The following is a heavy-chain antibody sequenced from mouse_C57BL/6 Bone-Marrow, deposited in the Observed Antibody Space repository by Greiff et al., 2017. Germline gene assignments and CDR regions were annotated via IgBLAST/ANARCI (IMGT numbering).Heavy chain of an antibody. D-gene: IGHD1-1*01. CDR3: TTDYYGTGAWFAY. Sequence: VHVKQSGAELVRPGASVKLSCTASGFNIKDYYMHWVKQRPEQGLEWIGRIDPEDGDTEYAPKFQGKATMTADTTSNTAYLQLSSLTSEDTAVYYGTTDYYGTGAWFAYWGQGTLVTVSA. V-gene: IGHV14-1*01. CDR1: GFNIKDYY. J-gene: IGHJ3*01. CDR2: IDPEDGDT.